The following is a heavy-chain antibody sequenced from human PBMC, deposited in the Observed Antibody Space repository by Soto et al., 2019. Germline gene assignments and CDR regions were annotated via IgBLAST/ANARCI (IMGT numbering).Heavy chain of an antibody. CDR3: AREGGVPAACGMDV. Sequence: EVQLVESGGGLVQPGGSLRLSCAASGFTFSSYSMNWVRQAPGKGLEWVSYISSSSSTIYYADSVKGRFTISRDNAKNYLYLQMNSLRDEDTAVYYCAREGGVPAACGMDVWGQGTTVTVSS. V-gene: IGHV3-48*02. CDR2: ISSSSSTI. CDR1: GFTFSSYS. J-gene: IGHJ6*02. D-gene: IGHD2-2*01.